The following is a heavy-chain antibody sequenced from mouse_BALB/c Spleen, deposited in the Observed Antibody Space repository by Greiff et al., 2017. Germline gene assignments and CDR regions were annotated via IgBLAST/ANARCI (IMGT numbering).Heavy chain of an antibody. CDR2: IYPGDGDT. Sequence: QVQLQQSGAELVRPGSSVKISCKASGYAFSSYWMNWVKQRPGQGLEWIGQIYPGDGDTNYNGKFKGKATLTADKSSSTAYMQLSSLTSEDSAVYVCAREGGSLATVVATGYFDYWGQGTTLTVSS. CDR3: AREGGSLATVVATGYFDY. CDR1: GYAFSSYW. D-gene: IGHD1-1*01. J-gene: IGHJ2*01. V-gene: IGHV1-80*01.